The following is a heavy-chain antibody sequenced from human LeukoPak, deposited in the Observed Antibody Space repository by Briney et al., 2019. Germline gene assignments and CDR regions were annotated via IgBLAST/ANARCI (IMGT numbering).Heavy chain of an antibody. V-gene: IGHV1-46*01. Sequence: GASVKVSCKASGYTFTSYYMHWVRQAPGQGLEWMGIINPSGGSTSYAQKFQGRVTMTRDTSTSTVYMELSSLRSEDTAVYYCARAYDFWSGYSDPGMDVWGQGTTVTVSS. D-gene: IGHD3-3*01. J-gene: IGHJ6*02. CDR2: INPSGGST. CDR1: GYTFTSYY. CDR3: ARAYDFWSGYSDPGMDV.